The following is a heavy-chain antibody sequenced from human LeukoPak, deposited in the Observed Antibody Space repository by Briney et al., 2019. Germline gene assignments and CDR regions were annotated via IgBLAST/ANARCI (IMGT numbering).Heavy chain of an antibody. CDR3: ARTMVYYSGSGRGYYFDY. Sequence: SGPALVKPTQTLTLTCTFSGFSLSTSGMRVSWIRQPPGKALEWLARIDWDDDKFYSTSLKTRLTISKDTSKNQVVLTMTNMDPVDTATYYCARTMVYYSGSGRGYYFDYWGQGTLVTVSS. CDR2: IDWDDDK. CDR1: GFSLSTSGMR. D-gene: IGHD3-10*01. V-gene: IGHV2-70*04. J-gene: IGHJ4*02.